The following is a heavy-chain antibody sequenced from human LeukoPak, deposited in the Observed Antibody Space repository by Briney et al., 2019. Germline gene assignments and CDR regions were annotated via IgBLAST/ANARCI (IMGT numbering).Heavy chain of an antibody. D-gene: IGHD4-17*01. CDR1: GYTFTSYD. Sequence: GASVKVSCKASGYTFTSYDINWVRQATGQGLEWMGWMNPNSGNTGYAQKFQGRVTMTRNTSISTAYMELSSLRSEDTAVYYCATSPYGDRYYFDYWGQGTLVTVSS. CDR2: MNPNSGNT. CDR3: ATSPYGDRYYFDY. V-gene: IGHV1-8*01. J-gene: IGHJ4*02.